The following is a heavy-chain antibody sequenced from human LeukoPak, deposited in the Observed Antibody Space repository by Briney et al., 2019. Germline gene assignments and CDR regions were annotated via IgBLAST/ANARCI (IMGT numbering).Heavy chain of an antibody. J-gene: IGHJ3*02. CDR1: GGSISGYY. CDR3: AREYSSSSGRRAFDI. V-gene: IGHV4-59*08. D-gene: IGHD6-6*01. Sequence: SETLSLTCTVSGGSISGYYWSWIRQPPGKGLEWIGYIYYSGSTNYNPSLKSRLTISIDTSENQCSLKLSSVTAADTAVYYCAREYSSSSGRRAFDIWGQGTMVTVSS. CDR2: IYYSGST.